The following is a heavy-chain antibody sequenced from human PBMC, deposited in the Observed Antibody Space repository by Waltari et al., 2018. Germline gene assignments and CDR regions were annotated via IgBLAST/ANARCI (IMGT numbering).Heavy chain of an antibody. V-gene: IGHV4-39*01. CDR1: GCSISTNYN. D-gene: IGHD4-17*01. Sequence: QLQLQESGPGLVKPSETLSLTCTVSGCSISTNYNWGWSRQPPGKGLEWMGNMQYRGSTFYNPSLESRVTISLDTWKNQFSLRLSSVGAADTAVYFCGRIAFGDEGGYFQYWGQGTLVTVSS. CDR2: MQYRGST. J-gene: IGHJ1*01. CDR3: GRIAFGDEGGYFQY.